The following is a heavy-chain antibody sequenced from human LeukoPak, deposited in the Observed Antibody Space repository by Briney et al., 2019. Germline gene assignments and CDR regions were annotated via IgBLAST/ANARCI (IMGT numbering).Heavy chain of an antibody. CDR1: GYSFTSYW. CDR2: IDPSDSYT. Sequence: GESLKISCKGSGYSFTSYWISWVRQMPGKGLEWMGRIDPSDSYTNYSPSFQGHVTISADKSISTAYLQWSSLKASDTAMYYCARTYAMYYYDSSGYSSGMDVWGQETRVTVSS. CDR3: ARTYAMYYYDSSGYSSGMDV. J-gene: IGHJ6*02. V-gene: IGHV5-10-1*01. D-gene: IGHD3-22*01.